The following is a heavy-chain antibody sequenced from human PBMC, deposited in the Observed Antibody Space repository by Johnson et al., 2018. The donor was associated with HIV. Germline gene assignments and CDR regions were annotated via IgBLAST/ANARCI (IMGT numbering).Heavy chain of an antibody. J-gene: IGHJ3*02. D-gene: IGHD6-19*01. V-gene: IGHV3-30*14. CDR2: ISYDGSNK. CDR3: ARHKAVADAFDI. CDR1: GFTFSSYA. Sequence: QVQLVESGGGVVQPGGSLRLSCAGSGFTFSSYAMHWVRQAPGKGLEWVAVISYDGSNKYYADSVKGRFTISRDNSKNTLYLQMNSLRAEDTAVYYCARHKAVADAFDIWGQGTVVTVS.